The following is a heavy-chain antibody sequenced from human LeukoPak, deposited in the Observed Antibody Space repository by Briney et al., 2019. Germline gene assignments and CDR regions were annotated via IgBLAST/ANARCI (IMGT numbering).Heavy chain of an antibody. J-gene: IGHJ4*02. CDR3: AREGAHYYDSSGYYKLDY. V-gene: IGHV1-2*02. Sequence: GASVKVSCKASGYTFTGYYMHWVRQAPGQGLEWMGWINPNSGGTNYAQKFQGRVTMTRDTSISTVYMELSRLRSDDTAVYYCAREGAHYYDSSGYYKLDYWGQGTLVTVSS. D-gene: IGHD3-22*01. CDR2: INPNSGGT. CDR1: GYTFTGYY.